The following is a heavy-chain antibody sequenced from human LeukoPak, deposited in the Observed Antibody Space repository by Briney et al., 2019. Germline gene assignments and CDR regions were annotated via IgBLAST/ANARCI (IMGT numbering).Heavy chain of an antibody. CDR1: GGSISSSNW. J-gene: IGHJ4*02. V-gene: IGHV4-4*02. Sequence: PSQTLSLTCAVSGGSISSSNWWSWVRQPPGKGLEWIGEIYHSGSTNYNPSLKSRVTISVDKSKNQFSLKLSSVTAADTAVYYCARTYRYYYDSSGYYQNFDYWGQGTLVTVSS. D-gene: IGHD3-22*01. CDR2: IYHSGST. CDR3: ARTYRYYYDSSGYYQNFDY.